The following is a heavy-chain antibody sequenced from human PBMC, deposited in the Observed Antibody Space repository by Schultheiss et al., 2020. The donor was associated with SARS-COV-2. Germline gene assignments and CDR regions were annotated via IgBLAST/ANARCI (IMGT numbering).Heavy chain of an antibody. D-gene: IGHD3-22*01. V-gene: IGHV5-51*01. Sequence: GGSLRLSCKGSGYSFTSYWIGWVRQMPGKGLEWMGIIYPGDSDTRYSPSFQGQVTISADKSISTAYLQWSSLKASDTATYYCARPYYDSSVKSAFDIWGQGTMVTVSS. J-gene: IGHJ3*02. CDR1: GYSFTSYW. CDR2: IYPGDSDT. CDR3: ARPYYDSSVKSAFDI.